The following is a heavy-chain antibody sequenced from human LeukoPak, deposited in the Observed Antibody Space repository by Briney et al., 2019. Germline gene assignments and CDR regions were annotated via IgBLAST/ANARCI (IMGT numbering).Heavy chain of an antibody. CDR2: ISYDGSNK. Sequence: PGGSLRLSCAASGFTFSSYAMHWVRQAPGKGLEWVAVISYDGSNKYYADSVKGRFTISRDNSKNTLYLQMNSLRAEDTAVYYCAKGHRYCSSTSCPQGDYWGQGTLVTVSS. V-gene: IGHV3-30-3*01. CDR1: GFTFSSYA. J-gene: IGHJ4*02. D-gene: IGHD2-2*01. CDR3: AKGHRYCSSTSCPQGDY.